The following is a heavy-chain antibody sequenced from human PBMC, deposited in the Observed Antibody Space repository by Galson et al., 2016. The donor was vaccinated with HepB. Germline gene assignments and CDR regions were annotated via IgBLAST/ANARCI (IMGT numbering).Heavy chain of an antibody. Sequence: SLRLSCAASGFTVSSNYMSWVRQAPGKGLEFVSAIGSDGRSTHYADSLRGRFTVSRDNSKNMLYLQMSSLRAEDTAVYYCGKYEFDYWGQGTLVTVSS. D-gene: IGHD3-3*01. V-gene: IGHV3-64D*09. CDR1: GFTVSSNY. CDR3: GKYEFDY. J-gene: IGHJ4*02. CDR2: IGSDGRST.